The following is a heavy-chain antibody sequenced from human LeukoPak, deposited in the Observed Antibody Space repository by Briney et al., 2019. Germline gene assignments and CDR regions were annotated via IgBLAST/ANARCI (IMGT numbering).Heavy chain of an antibody. Sequence: PSETLSLTCTVSGGSISSYYWSWIRQPPGKGLEWIGHIYYSGSTNYNPSLKSRVTISVDTSKNQFSLRLSSVTAADTAVYYCARVGYYGSGSHDYWGQGTLVTVSS. D-gene: IGHD3-10*01. CDR1: GGSISSYY. CDR2: IYYSGST. J-gene: IGHJ4*02. V-gene: IGHV4-59*01. CDR3: ARVGYYGSGSHDY.